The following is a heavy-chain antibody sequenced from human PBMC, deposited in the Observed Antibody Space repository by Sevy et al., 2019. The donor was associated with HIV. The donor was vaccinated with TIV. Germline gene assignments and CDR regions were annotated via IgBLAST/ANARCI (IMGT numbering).Heavy chain of an antibody. CDR2: ISGSGGST. CDR3: ANQFYDSSCYFGWFDP. J-gene: IGHJ5*02. D-gene: IGHD3-22*01. V-gene: IGHV3-23*01. Sequence: GGSLRLSCAASGFTFSSYAMSWVRQAPGKGLEWVSAISGSGGSTYYADSVKGRFTISRDNSKNTLYLQMNSLRAEDTAVYYCANQFYDSSCYFGWFDPWGQGTLVTVSS. CDR1: GFTFSSYA.